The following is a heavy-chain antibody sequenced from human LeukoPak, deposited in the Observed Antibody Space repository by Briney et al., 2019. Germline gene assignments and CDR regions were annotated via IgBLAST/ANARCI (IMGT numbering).Heavy chain of an antibody. CDR1: GFTFSSYG. J-gene: IGHJ1*01. CDR3: AKGVYGDYVRYFQH. Sequence: PGGSLGLSCAASGFTFSSYGMHWVRQAPGKGLEWVAFIRYDGSNKYYADSVKGRFTISRDNSKNTLHLQMNSLRAEDTAVYYCAKGVYGDYVRYFQHWGQGTLVTVSS. CDR2: IRYDGSNK. V-gene: IGHV3-30*02. D-gene: IGHD4-17*01.